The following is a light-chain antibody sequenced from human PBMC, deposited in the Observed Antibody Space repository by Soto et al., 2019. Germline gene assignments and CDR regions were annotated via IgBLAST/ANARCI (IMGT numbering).Light chain of an antibody. V-gene: IGKV1-5*03. CDR3: QHYNTSSAT. Sequence: DIQMTQSPSTLSASVGDRVTLTCRASQSISGWVAWYQQKPGKAPKLLIYKTSNLERGVPSRFSGSGSGTEFTLTSGSLQADDFATYYCQHYNTSSATLGGGTKVDVK. CDR2: KTS. CDR1: QSISGW. J-gene: IGKJ4*01.